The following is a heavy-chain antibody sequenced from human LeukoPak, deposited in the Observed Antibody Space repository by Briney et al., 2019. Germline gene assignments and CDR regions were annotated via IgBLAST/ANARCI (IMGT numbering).Heavy chain of an antibody. J-gene: IGHJ4*02. CDR3: ARLTTTVTTPFDY. CDR1: GFTFSIYN. D-gene: IGHD4-17*01. CDR2: TSRSSSYI. V-gene: IGHV3-21*01. Sequence: GVSLRLACAAAGFTFSIYNMNWVRQALGKGLEWVSSTSRSSSYIYYADSVKGRFTISRDNAKNSLCLQMNSLRAEDTAVYYCARLTTTVTTPFDYWGQGTLVTVSS.